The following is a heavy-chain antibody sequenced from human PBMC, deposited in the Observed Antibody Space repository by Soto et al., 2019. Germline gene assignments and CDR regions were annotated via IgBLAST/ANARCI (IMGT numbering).Heavy chain of an antibody. J-gene: IGHJ5*02. CDR2: ISGSGGST. Sequence: GGSLRLSCAASGFTFSIYAMRWVRHAPGKGLEWVSAISGSGGSTYCADSVKGRFTISRDNSKNTLYLQMNSLRAEDTAVYYCAKVAREWLANWFDPWGQGTLVTVSS. V-gene: IGHV3-23*01. CDR1: GFTFSIYA. CDR3: AKVAREWLANWFDP. D-gene: IGHD3-3*01.